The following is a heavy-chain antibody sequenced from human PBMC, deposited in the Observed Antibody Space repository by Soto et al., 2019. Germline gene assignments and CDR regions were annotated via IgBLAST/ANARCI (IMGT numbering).Heavy chain of an antibody. Sequence: SETLSLTCGVSGYSISSGYFWGWIRQPPGKGLEWIGSVYHSGTTYYNPSLRSRITISVDTSKNQFSLNLNSVTAADTAVYYCARGLGRYYGSGNINLDYWGQGTLVTVSS. CDR2: VYHSGTT. D-gene: IGHD3-10*01. CDR3: ARGLGRYYGSGNINLDY. J-gene: IGHJ4*02. V-gene: IGHV4-38-2*01. CDR1: GYSISSGYF.